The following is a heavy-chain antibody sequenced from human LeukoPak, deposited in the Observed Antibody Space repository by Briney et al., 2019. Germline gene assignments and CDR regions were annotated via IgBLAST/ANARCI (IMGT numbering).Heavy chain of an antibody. CDR2: INHSGST. D-gene: IGHD3-22*01. Sequence: SETLSLTCDVYGGSFSGYYWSWIRQPPEKGLEWIGEINHSGSTNYNPSLKSRVTISVDTSKNQFSLKLSSVTAADTAVYYCARDGYYYDSRDGYFDYWGQGTLVTVSS. J-gene: IGHJ4*02. CDR3: ARDGYYYDSRDGYFDY. V-gene: IGHV4-34*01. CDR1: GGSFSGYY.